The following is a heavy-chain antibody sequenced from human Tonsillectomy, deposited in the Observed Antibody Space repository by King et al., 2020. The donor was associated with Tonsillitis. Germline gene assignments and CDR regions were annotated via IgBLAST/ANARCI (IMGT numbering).Heavy chain of an antibody. J-gene: IGHJ6*02. CDR3: AKDIGIASMTTVTLFYYYGMDV. V-gene: IGHV3-9*01. CDR1: GFTFDDYA. CDR2: ISWNSGSI. Sequence: QLVQSGGGLVQPGRSLRLSCAASGFTFDDYAMHWVRQAPGKGLEWVSGISWNSGSIGYADSVKGRFTISRDNAKNSLYLQMNSLRAEDTAWYYCAKDIGIASMTTVTLFYYYGMDVWGQGTTVTVSS. D-gene: IGHD4-11*01.